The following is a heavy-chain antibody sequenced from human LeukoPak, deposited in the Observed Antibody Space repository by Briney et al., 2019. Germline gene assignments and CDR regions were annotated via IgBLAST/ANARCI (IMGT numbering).Heavy chain of an antibody. V-gene: IGHV4-59*08. CDR3: TRLRFYYDSSGYYGGNYYGMDV. J-gene: IGHJ6*02. CDR1: GGSFSGYY. CDR2: ISDSGST. Sequence: PSETLSLTCAVYGGSFSGYYWSWIRQPPGKGLEWIGYISDSGSTNCNPSLKSRVTMSVDTSKNQVSLKLSSVTAADTAVYYCTRLRFYYDSSGYYGGNYYGMDVWGQGTTVTVS. D-gene: IGHD3-22*01.